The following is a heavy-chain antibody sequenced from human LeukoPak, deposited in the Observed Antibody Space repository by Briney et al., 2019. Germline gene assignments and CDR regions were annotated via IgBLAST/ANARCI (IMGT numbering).Heavy chain of an antibody. D-gene: IGHD3-16*01. J-gene: IGHJ4*02. CDR1: GFTVSSNY. V-gene: IGHV3-53*01. CDR3: ARDSRGTTFDY. CDR2: IYSGGST. Sequence: PGGSLRLSCAASGFTVSSNYMSWVRQAPGKGLEWVSVIYSGGSTYYADSVKGRFTIYRDNAKNSLYLQMNSLRPEDTAVYYCARDSRGTTFDYWGQGTLVTVSS.